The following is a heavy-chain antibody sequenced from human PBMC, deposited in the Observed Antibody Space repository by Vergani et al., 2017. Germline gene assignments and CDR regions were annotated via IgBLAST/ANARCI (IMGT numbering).Heavy chain of an antibody. CDR1: GASIISSNYY. J-gene: IGHJ5*02. CDR3: ARHATVEWLVKLGGIDP. CDR2: IYYSGST. Sequence: QLQLQESGPGLVKPSATLSLTCSVSGASIISSNYYWGWIRQPPGKGLEWIASIYYSGSTYYNPSLKSRVPISVDTSKNQFSLKLSSVTAAATAVYFCARHATVEWLVKLGGIDPWGQGSLVTVSS. V-gene: IGHV4-39*01. D-gene: IGHD6-19*01.